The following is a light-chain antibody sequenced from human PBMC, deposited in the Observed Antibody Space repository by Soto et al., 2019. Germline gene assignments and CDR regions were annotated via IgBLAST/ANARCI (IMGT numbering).Light chain of an antibody. J-gene: IGKJ3*01. CDR3: QHYGNEGT. CDR2: GAS. V-gene: IGKV3-20*01. CDR1: QSISSSH. Sequence: EIVLTQSPGTMSLSPGERATLSCRASQSISSSHLAWYQQKPDQTPRLLIYGASNRATGIPDRFSGSGSGTDFTLIISRLEPEDFAVYYCQHYGNEGTFGPGTQVDLK.